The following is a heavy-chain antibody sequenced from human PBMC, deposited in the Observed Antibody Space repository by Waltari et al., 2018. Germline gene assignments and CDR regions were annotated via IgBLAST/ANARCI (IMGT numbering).Heavy chain of an antibody. J-gene: IGHJ4*02. CDR2: ISWNSGSI. V-gene: IGHV3-9*01. D-gene: IGHD3-9*01. CDR3: AKDLEDYDILTGYYDY. CDR1: GFTFDDYA. Sequence: EVQLVESGGGLVQPGRSLRLSCAASGFTFDDYAMHWVRQAPGKGLEWVSGISWNSGSIGYAESVKGRFTISRDNAKNSLYLQMNSLRAEDTALYYCAKDLEDYDILTGYYDYWGQGTLVTVSS.